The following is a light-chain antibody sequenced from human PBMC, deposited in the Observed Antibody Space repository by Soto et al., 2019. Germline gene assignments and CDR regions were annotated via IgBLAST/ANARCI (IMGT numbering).Light chain of an antibody. Sequence: SALAQPSAVSGSPGQSITISCTGTSTDVGGYNYVSWYQHHPGKGPKLIIYEVSNRPSGVSDRFSGSKSGNKASLIISNLEAEDESDYYCGSYTRTDNPFVFGTGPKVTXL. CDR2: EVS. CDR3: GSYTRTDNPFV. V-gene: IGLV2-14*01. CDR1: STDVGGYNY. J-gene: IGLJ1*01.